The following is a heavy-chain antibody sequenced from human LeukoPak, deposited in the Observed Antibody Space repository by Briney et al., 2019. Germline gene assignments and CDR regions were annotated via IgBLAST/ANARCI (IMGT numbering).Heavy chain of an antibody. CDR2: INHSGST. CDR1: GGSFSGYY. J-gene: IGHJ6*02. D-gene: IGHD3-10*01. Sequence: PSETLSLTCAVYGGSFSGYYWSWIRQPPGKGLEWIGEINHSGSTNYNPPLKSRVTISVDTSKNQFSLKLSSVTAADTAVYYCASALSGSYYFGYYYYGMDVWGQGTTVTVSS. CDR3: ASALSGSYYFGYYYYGMDV. V-gene: IGHV4-34*01.